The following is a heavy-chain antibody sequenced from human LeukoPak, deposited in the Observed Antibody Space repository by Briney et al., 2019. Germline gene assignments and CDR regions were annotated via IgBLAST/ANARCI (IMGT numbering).Heavy chain of an antibody. CDR3: ARAYGDYSGFDY. D-gene: IGHD4-17*01. V-gene: IGHV3-30*04. CDR2: ISYDGSNQ. CDR1: GFTFSSYT. Sequence: GGSLRLSCAASGFTFSSYTMHWVRQAPGKGLDGVALISYDGSNQYYADSVKGRFIISRDNSKNTLSLQMNSLRAEDTAVYYCARAYGDYSGFDYWGQGTLVTVSS. J-gene: IGHJ4*02.